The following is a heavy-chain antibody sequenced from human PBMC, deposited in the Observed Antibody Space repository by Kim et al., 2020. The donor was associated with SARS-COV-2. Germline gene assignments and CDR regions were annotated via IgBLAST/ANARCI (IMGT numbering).Heavy chain of an antibody. V-gene: IGHV4-31*03. Sequence: SETLSLTCTVSGGSISSGGYYWSWIRQHPGKGLEWIGYIYYSGSTYYNPSLKSRVTISVDTSKNQFSLKLSSVTAADTAVYYCASIGSSFYYDSSGVYFDYWGQGTLVTVSS. CDR3: ASIGSSFYYDSSGVYFDY. D-gene: IGHD3-22*01. CDR1: GGSISSGGYY. J-gene: IGHJ4*02. CDR2: IYYSGST.